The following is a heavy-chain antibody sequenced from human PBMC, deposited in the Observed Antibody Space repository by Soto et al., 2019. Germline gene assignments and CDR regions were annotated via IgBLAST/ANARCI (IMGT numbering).Heavy chain of an antibody. CDR2: ITWNSGRI. V-gene: IGHV3-9*01. Sequence: GGSLRLSCAASGFTFYDYAMHWVRQAPGKGLEWVSGITWNSGRIGYADSVKGRFTISRDNAKNSLYLQMNSLRAEDTALYYCAKDKVGGSSSDYYYYYMDVWGKGTTVTVSS. J-gene: IGHJ6*03. CDR3: AKDKVGGSSSDYYYYYMDV. D-gene: IGHD6-6*01. CDR1: GFTFYDYA.